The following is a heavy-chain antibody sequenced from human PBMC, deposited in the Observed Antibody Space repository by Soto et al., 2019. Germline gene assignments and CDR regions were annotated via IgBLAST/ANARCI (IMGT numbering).Heavy chain of an antibody. J-gene: IGHJ5*02. CDR1: GFTFTNSA. CDR2: IVVGSGNT. Sequence: GASVKVSCKASGFTFTNSAVQWVRQARGQRLEWIGWIVVGSGNTNYAQKFQERVTITRDMSTSTAYMELSSLRSEDTAVYYCARGGVVVITGGGFWFDPWG. CDR3: ARGGVVVITGGGFWFDP. D-gene: IGHD3-22*01. V-gene: IGHV1-58*01.